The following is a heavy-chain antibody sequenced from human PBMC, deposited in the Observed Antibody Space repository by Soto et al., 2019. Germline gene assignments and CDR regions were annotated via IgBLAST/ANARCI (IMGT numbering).Heavy chain of an antibody. CDR3: AKVGLAMADPYYFDY. D-gene: IGHD6-19*01. CDR1: GFTFSTYA. J-gene: IGHJ4*02. V-gene: IGHV3-23*01. CDR2: ISGRGGST. Sequence: GGSLRLSCAASGFTFSTYAMSWVRQAPGKGLEWVSAISGRGGSTFYTDSVRGRFTISRDNSNNTLYLQMNSLRPEDTAVYYCAKVGLAMADPYYFDYWGQGTLVTVSS.